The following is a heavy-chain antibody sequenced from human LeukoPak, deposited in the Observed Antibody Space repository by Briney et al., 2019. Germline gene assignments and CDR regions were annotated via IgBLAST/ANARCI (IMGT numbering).Heavy chain of an antibody. CDR1: GFMVSNHW. Sequence: GGSLRLSCAASGFMVSNHWMHWVRQAPGKGLVWVSRINTDGSSTRYADSVTGRFTISSDSAKHTLYLQMNSLRAEDTAVYYCATDTNQGRNGLDVWGQGTTVTVSS. CDR3: ATDTNQGRNGLDV. J-gene: IGHJ6*02. CDR2: INTDGSST. D-gene: IGHD1-14*01. V-gene: IGHV3-74*01.